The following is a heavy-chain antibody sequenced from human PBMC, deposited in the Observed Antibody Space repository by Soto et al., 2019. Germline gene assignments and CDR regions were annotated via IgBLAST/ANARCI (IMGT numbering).Heavy chain of an antibody. Sequence: PGESLKISCKGSGYSFTSYWISWVRQMPGKGLEWMGRIDPSDSYTNYSPSFQGHVTISADKSISTAYLQWSSLKASDTAMYYCARPSRLTIFGVVTPYYYYGMDVWGQGTTVTVSS. CDR3: ARPSRLTIFGVVTPYYYYGMDV. V-gene: IGHV5-10-1*01. D-gene: IGHD3-3*01. J-gene: IGHJ6*02. CDR1: GYSFTSYW. CDR2: IDPSDSYT.